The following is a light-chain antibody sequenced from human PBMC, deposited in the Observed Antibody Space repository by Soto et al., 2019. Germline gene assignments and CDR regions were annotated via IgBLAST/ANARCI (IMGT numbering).Light chain of an antibody. CDR3: QQYGSSPRT. J-gene: IGKJ1*01. CDR1: QSVSSY. Sequence: DIVLTQSPATLSLSPGQTATLSCRASQSVSSYLAWYQQKAGQAPRLLIYGASSRATGIPDRFSGSGSGTDFTLTISRLEPEDFAVYYCQQYGSSPRTFGQGTKVDIK. CDR2: GAS. V-gene: IGKV3-20*01.